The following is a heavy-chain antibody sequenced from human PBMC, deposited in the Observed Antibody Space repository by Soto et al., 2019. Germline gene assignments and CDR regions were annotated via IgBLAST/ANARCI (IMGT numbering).Heavy chain of an antibody. D-gene: IGHD3-3*01. J-gene: IGHJ3*02. V-gene: IGHV3-53*01. Sequence: EVQLVESGGGLIQPGGSLRLSCAASGFTVSSNYMSWVRQAPGKGLEWVSVIYSGGNTFYPDSVKGRFTISRDNSKNTLYLQMNSLRAEDTAVYYCARNYHFYDFDIWGQGTMVTVSS. CDR1: GFTVSSNY. CDR2: IYSGGNT. CDR3: ARNYHFYDFDI.